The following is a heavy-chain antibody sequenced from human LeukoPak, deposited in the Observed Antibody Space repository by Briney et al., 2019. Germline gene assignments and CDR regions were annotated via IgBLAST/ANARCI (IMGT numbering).Heavy chain of an antibody. V-gene: IGHV4-34*01. CDR3: ARRGGIAAAGPSNWFDP. CDR1: GGSFSGYY. D-gene: IGHD6-13*01. J-gene: IGHJ5*02. Sequence: SETLSLTCAGCGGSFSGYYWSWIRQPPGKGVEGVGEINNSGSTNYNPSLKSRVTISVDTSKNQFSLKLSSVTAADTAVYYCARRGGIAAAGPSNWFDPWGQGTLVTVSS. CDR2: INNSGST.